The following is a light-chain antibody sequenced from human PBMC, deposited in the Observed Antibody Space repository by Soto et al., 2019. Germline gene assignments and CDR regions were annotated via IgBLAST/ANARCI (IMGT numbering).Light chain of an antibody. J-gene: IGKJ4*01. CDR3: QHYCTSLT. CDR1: HSVSSSH. V-gene: IGKV3-20*01. CDR2: GAS. Sequence: DIVLTQSPGTLSLSPGESVTLSCRASHSVSSSHLAWYQQKTGQAPRLFIYGASRRASGTPDRFSGSGSGTDFTLIISRLQPEDVAVYSWQHYCTSLTFGGGTKVEIK.